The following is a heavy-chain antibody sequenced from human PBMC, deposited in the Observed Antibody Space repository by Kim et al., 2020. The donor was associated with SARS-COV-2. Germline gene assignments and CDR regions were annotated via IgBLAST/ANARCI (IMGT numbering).Heavy chain of an antibody. CDR1: GGSISSSSYY. Sequence: SETLSLTCTVSGGSISSSSYYWGWIRQPPGKGLEWIGSIYYSGSTYYNPSLKSRVTISVDTSKNQFSLKLSSVTAADTAVYYCARHQPPHHIVVVTAILGAFDIWGQGTMVTVSS. CDR2: IYYSGST. CDR3: ARHQPPHHIVVVTAILGAFDI. D-gene: IGHD2-21*02. J-gene: IGHJ3*02. V-gene: IGHV4-39*01.